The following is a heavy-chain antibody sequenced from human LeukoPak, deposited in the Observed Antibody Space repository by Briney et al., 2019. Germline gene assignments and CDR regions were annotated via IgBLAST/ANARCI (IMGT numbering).Heavy chain of an antibody. CDR1: GYRFTSYW. Sequence: GESLKISCKGSGYRFTSYWVGWVHQMPGKGLEWMGIIYPGDSDTRYSPSLQGQVTISVDKSISTAYLQWSSLKASDTAMYYCARRISGNWFDPWGQGTLVTVSS. CDR3: ARRISGNWFDP. CDR2: IYPGDSDT. D-gene: IGHD3-10*01. V-gene: IGHV5-51*07. J-gene: IGHJ5*02.